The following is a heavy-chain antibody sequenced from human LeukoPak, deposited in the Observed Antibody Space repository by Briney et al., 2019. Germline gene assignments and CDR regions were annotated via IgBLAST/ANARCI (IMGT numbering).Heavy chain of an antibody. Sequence: GGSLRLSCAASGFSFSVYWMSWVRQAPGRGLEWVANIKPDGSEKNYADSMKGRFTISRDNAKNSLFLQMDSLTAEDTAVYYCARGHGPSDYWGQGTLVTVSS. CDR3: ARGHGPSDY. CDR2: IKPDGSEK. V-gene: IGHV3-7*03. D-gene: IGHD4-17*01. CDR1: GFSFSVYW. J-gene: IGHJ4*02.